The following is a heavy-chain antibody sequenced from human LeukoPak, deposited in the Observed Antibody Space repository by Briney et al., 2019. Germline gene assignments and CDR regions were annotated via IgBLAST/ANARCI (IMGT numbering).Heavy chain of an antibody. V-gene: IGHV4-61*02. CDR1: GVYITNGLYF. Sequence: SETLSLTCTVSGVYITNGLYFWNWIRQPAGKGLEWIGRIYSNGDTNYNPSLKSRVTISVDMSKNQFSLRLTSVTAADTAVYYCARLKSGWYLSYYYIDVWGKGTTVTVSS. CDR2: IYSNGDT. J-gene: IGHJ6*03. D-gene: IGHD6-19*01. CDR3: ARLKSGWYLSYYYIDV.